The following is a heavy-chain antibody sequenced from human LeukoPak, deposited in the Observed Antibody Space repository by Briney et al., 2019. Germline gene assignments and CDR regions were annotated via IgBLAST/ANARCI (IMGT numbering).Heavy chain of an antibody. J-gene: IGHJ4*02. V-gene: IGHV3-23*01. CDR3: ARVSFDY. Sequence: GGSLRLSCAASGFTFSGYAMSWVRQAPGKGLEWVSTISGNAGSTYYADSVKGRFTISRDNSKNTLYLQMNSLRAEDTAVYYCARVSFDYWGQGTLVTVSS. CDR1: GFTFSGYA. CDR2: ISGNAGST.